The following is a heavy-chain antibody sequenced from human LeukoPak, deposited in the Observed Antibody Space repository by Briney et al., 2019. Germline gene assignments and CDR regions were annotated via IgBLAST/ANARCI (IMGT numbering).Heavy chain of an antibody. D-gene: IGHD3-3*01. CDR3: ARVYYDFWSGYSPYYFDY. CDR2: MNPNSGNT. J-gene: IGHJ4*02. CDR1: GYTFTSYD. V-gene: IGHV1-8*01. Sequence: GASVKVSCKASGYTFTSYDINWVRQATGQGLEWMGWMNPNSGNTGYAQKFQGRVTMTRNTSISTAYMELSSLRSEDTAVYYCARVYYDFWSGYSPYYFDYWGQGTLVTVSS.